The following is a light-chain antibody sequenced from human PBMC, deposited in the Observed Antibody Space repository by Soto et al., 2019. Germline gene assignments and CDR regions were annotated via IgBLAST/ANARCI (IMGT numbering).Light chain of an antibody. CDR2: KAS. Sequence: DIQMTQPPSTLSASLGDRVTITCRASQSISSWLAWYQQKPVKAPKLLVYKASSLESGVPSRFSGSGSGTEFTLTISSLQPDDFAIYYCQQYESHMSKTFGQGTKVDIK. CDR3: QQYESHMSKT. CDR1: QSISSW. J-gene: IGKJ2*01. V-gene: IGKV1-5*03.